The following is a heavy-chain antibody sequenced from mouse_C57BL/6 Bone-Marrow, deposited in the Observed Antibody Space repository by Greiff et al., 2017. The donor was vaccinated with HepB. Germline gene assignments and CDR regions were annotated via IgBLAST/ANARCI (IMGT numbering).Heavy chain of an antibody. D-gene: IGHD1-1*01. V-gene: IGHV7-1*01. CDR3: ARDAGSKGGYYAMDY. Sequence: EVKVVESGGGLVQSGRSLRLSCATSGFTFSDFYMEWVRQAPGKGLEWIAASRNKANDYTTEYSASVKGRFIVSRDTSQSILYLQMNALRAEDTAIYYCARDAGSKGGYYAMDYWGQGTSVTVSS. CDR1: GFTFSDFY. J-gene: IGHJ4*01. CDR2: SRNKANDYTT.